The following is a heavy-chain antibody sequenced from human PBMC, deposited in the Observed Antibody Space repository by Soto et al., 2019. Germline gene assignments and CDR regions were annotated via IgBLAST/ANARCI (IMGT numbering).Heavy chain of an antibody. J-gene: IGHJ4*02. V-gene: IGHV3-30*03. CDR2: ISYDGINK. CDR1: GFAFSSHG. Sequence: SGGALRLSCAASGFAFSSHGLHWVRQTPGKGLEWVAFISYDGINKYYAESVKGRFTISRDSSKNTLFLRMNSLRADDTAVYYCARDNEQWLVGTYYFDYWGQGTLVTVSS. CDR3: ARDNEQWLVGTYYFDY. D-gene: IGHD6-19*01.